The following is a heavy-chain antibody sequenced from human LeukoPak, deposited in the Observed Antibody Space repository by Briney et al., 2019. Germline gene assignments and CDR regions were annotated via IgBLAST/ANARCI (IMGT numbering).Heavy chain of an antibody. Sequence: PGGSLRLSCAASGFTFSSYAMSWVRQAPGKGLEWVSVIYSGGSTYYADSVKGRFTISRDNSKNTLYLQMNSLRAEDTAVYYCARESPIAAAMDVWGQGTTVTVSS. D-gene: IGHD6-13*01. CDR3: ARESPIAAAMDV. CDR1: GFTFSSYA. V-gene: IGHV3-53*01. J-gene: IGHJ6*02. CDR2: IYSGGST.